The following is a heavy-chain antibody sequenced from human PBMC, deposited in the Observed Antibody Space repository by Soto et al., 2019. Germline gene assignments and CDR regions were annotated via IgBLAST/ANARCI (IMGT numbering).Heavy chain of an antibody. CDR2: ISAYNGNT. Sequence: ASVKFSCKASGYTFTSYGISWVRQAPGQGLEWMGWISAYNGNTNYAQKLQGRVTMTTDTSTSTAYMELRSLRSDDTAVYYCARDRGGYNSYYFDYWGRGTLVTVSS. CDR3: ARDRGGYNSYYFDY. D-gene: IGHD5-12*01. V-gene: IGHV1-18*01. J-gene: IGHJ4*02. CDR1: GYTFTSYG.